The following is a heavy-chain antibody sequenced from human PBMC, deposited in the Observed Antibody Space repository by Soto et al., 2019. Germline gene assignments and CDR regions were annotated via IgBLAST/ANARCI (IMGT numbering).Heavy chain of an antibody. CDR1: GFTFSSNA. Sequence: EVQLLESGGGLVQPGGSLRLSCAASGFTFSSNAMSWVRQAPGQGLEWVSTISGSGGSTYYADSVKGRFTISRDNSKNRVYLQRGILRAEDRAVYYGAKDFVGRKYCSGGCCYPDYCGQGTLFTVSS. D-gene: IGHD2-15*01. CDR2: ISGSGGST. CDR3: AKDFVGRKYCSGGCCYPDY. J-gene: IGHJ4*02. V-gene: IGHV3-23*01.